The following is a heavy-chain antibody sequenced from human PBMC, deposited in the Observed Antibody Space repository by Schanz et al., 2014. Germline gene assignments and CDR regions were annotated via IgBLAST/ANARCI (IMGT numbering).Heavy chain of an antibody. CDR3: ARIGGSVFDY. D-gene: IGHD3-10*01. CDR1: GFSFSSYA. J-gene: IGHJ4*02. V-gene: IGHV3-23*01. Sequence: EVQLLESGGGLVQPGGSLRLSCATSGFSFSSYAINWVRQAPGKGLEWVSGISGSGASTYYADSVKGRFTISRDNSKSTLYVEMNSLRAEDTAVYYCARIGGSVFDYWAQGTLVTVSS. CDR2: ISGSGAST.